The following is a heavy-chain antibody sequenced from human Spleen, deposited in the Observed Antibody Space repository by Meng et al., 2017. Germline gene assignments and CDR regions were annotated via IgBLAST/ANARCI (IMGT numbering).Heavy chain of an antibody. CDR2: IYYRGSI. D-gene: IGHD3-16*01. CDR3: ARDPRLGTYLVNWFDP. Sequence: SAASWVSPAHTLLSTCEVPGVSISSGGSPWRSIPHNHGQGLECIRHIYYRGSIYYNTSIKSCVGISLDASKNQFSLKLCSVSAAPTDYYYCARDPRLGTYLVNWFDPWGPGTLVTVSS. V-gene: IGHV4-31*11. CDR1: GVSISSGGSP. J-gene: IGHJ5*02.